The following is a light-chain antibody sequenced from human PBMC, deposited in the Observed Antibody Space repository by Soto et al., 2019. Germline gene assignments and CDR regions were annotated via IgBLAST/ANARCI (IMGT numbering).Light chain of an antibody. CDR2: ANS. CDR1: SSNIGAGYD. V-gene: IGLV1-40*01. CDR3: QSYDNSLSGDVV. J-gene: IGLJ2*01. Sequence: QSVLTQPPSVSGAPGQRVTISCTGSSSNIGAGYDVHWYQQLPGTAPRLLIYANSDRPSGVPGRFSGSKSGTSASLAITGLQAEDEADYYCQSYDNSLSGDVVFGGGTKLTVL.